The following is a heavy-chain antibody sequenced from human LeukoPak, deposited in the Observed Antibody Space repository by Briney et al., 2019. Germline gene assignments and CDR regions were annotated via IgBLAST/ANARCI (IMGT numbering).Heavy chain of an antibody. J-gene: IGHJ4*02. CDR2: IWYDGSNK. V-gene: IGHV3-33*08. CDR1: GFTFDDYG. CDR3: ARDGYIAAAAPVDFDY. D-gene: IGHD6-13*01. Sequence: GGSLRLSCAASGFTFDDYGMSWVRQAPGKGLEWVAVIWYDGSNKYYADSVKGRFTISRDNSKNTLYLQMNSLRAEDTAVYYCARDGYIAAAAPVDFDYWGQGTLVTVSS.